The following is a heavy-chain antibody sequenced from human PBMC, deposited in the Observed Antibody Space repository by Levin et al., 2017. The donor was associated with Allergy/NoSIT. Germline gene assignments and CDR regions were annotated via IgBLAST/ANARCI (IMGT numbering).Heavy chain of an antibody. J-gene: IGHJ4*02. CDR1: GYTFTSYA. CDR2: INAGNGNT. V-gene: IGHV1-3*01. D-gene: IGHD2-15*01. Sequence: PEASVKVSCKASGYTFTSYAMHWVRQAPGQRLEWMGWINAGNGNTKYSQKFQGRVTITRDTSASTAYMELSSLRSEDTAVYYCARMTRYCSGGSCYGTLRGYFDYWGQGTLVTVSS. CDR3: ARMTRYCSGGSCYGTLRGYFDY.